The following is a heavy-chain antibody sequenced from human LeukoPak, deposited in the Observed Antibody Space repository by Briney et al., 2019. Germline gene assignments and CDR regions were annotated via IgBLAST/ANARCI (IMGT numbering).Heavy chain of an antibody. CDR3: ARGAVAGTIAFDY. CDR1: GYTFTSYY. V-gene: IGHV1-18*04. D-gene: IGHD6-19*01. CDR2: ISAYNGNT. J-gene: IGHJ4*02. Sequence: ASVKVSCKASGYTFTSYYMHWVRQAPGQGLEWMGWISAYNGNTNYAQELQGRVTMTTDTSTSTAYMELRSLRSDDTAVYYCARGAVAGTIAFDYWGQGTLVTVSS.